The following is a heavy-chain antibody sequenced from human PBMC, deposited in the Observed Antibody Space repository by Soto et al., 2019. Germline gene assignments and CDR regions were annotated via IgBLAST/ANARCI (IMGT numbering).Heavy chain of an antibody. CDR2: ISGSGASS. Sequence: EVQLLESGGGLVQPGGSLRLSCAASGFTFSSYAMTWVRQAPGKGLEWVSGISGSGASSKYADSVRGRFSISRDNSKNTLYLQMNSLRAEDTAVYYCAKVSNYGSGAFDYWGQGTLVTVSS. V-gene: IGHV3-23*01. J-gene: IGHJ4*02. CDR3: AKVSNYGSGAFDY. CDR1: GFTFSSYA. D-gene: IGHD3-10*01.